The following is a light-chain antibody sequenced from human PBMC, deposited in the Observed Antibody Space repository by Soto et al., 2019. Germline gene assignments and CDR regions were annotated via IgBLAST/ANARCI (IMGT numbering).Light chain of an antibody. Sequence: QSALNQPASVSGSPGQSITISCTGTSSDVGSYNLVSWYQQHPGKAPKLMIYEVSKRPSGVSNRFSGSKSGNTASLTISGLQAEDEADYYCCSYAGSSTFEVFGTGTKVTVL. J-gene: IGLJ1*01. CDR1: SSDVGSYNL. V-gene: IGLV2-23*02. CDR3: CSYAGSSTFEV. CDR2: EVS.